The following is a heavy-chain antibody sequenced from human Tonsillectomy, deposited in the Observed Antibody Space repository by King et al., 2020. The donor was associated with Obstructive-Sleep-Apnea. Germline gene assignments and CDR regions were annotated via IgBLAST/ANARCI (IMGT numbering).Heavy chain of an antibody. D-gene: IGHD5-24*01. Sequence: DVQLVESGGSLVQPGRSLRLSCAASGFTFDDYAMHWVRQAPGKGLEWVSGISRNSGSIGYADSVKGRFTISRDNAKNSLYLQMNSLRTEDTALYYCAKDVDSGWLQPGSSRIAFDIWGQGTMVTVSS. CDR2: ISRNSGSI. CDR3: AKDVDSGWLQPGSSRIAFDI. J-gene: IGHJ3*02. V-gene: IGHV3-9*01. CDR1: GFTFDDYA.